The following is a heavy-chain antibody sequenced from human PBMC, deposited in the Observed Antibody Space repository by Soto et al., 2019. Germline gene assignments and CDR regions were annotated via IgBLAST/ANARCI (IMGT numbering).Heavy chain of an antibody. V-gene: IGHV4-34*01. J-gene: IGHJ6*02. CDR2: INHSGST. Sequence: SETLSLTCAVYGVSFSGYYWSWIRQPPGKGLEWIGEINHSGSTNYNPSLKSRVTISVDTSKNQFSLKLSSVTAADTAVYYCARVRGYYDSSGFSMDVWGQGTTVTVSS. CDR1: GVSFSGYY. D-gene: IGHD3-22*01. CDR3: ARVRGYYDSSGFSMDV.